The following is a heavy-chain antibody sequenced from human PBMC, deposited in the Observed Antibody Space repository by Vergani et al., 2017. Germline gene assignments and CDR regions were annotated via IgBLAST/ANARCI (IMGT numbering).Heavy chain of an antibody. Sequence: QVQLQQWVSGLLKPSETLSLTCAVYGGSFSGYYWSWIRQPPGKGLEWIGEINHSGSTNYHPSLKSRVTISVDTSKNQFSLKLSSVTAADTAVYYCASGKGLFDYWGQGTLVTVSS. CDR1: GGSFSGYY. CDR2: INHSGST. CDR3: ASGKGLFDY. J-gene: IGHJ4*02. V-gene: IGHV4-34*01.